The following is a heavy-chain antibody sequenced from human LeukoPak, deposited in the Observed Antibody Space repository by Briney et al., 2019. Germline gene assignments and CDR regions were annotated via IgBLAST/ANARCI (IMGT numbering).Heavy chain of an antibody. CDR1: GFTFSSYA. J-gene: IGHJ6*02. CDR2: ISGSGGST. CDR3: AKEVVYETDYYYYYGMDV. Sequence: GGSLRLSCAASGFTFSSYAMSWVRQAPGKGLEWVSAISGSGGSTYYADSVKGRFTISRDNSKNTLYLQMNSLRAKDTAVYYCAKEVVYETDYYYYYGMDVWGQGTTVTVSS. V-gene: IGHV3-23*01. D-gene: IGHD2-15*01.